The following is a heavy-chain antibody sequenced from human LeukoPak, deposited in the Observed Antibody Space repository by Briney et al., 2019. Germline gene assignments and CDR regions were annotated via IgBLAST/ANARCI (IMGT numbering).Heavy chain of an antibody. CDR3: ARDLRMATIIGHTQQ. CDR1: GYTFTGYY. V-gene: IGHV1-2*02. J-gene: IGHJ1*01. CDR2: INPNNGGT. D-gene: IGHD5-24*01. Sequence: GASVKVSCKASGYTFTGYYMHWVRQAPGQGLEWMGWINPNNGGTNYGQKFQGRVTMTRDTSISTAYMELTRLRSDDTAVYYCARDLRMATIIGHTQQWGQGTLVTVSS.